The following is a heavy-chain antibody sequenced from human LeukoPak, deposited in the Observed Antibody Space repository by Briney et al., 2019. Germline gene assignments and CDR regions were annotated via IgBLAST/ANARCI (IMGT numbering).Heavy chain of an antibody. Sequence: SETLSLTCTVSGGSISSHYWSWIRQPPGKGLGWIGYIYYSGSTNYNPSLKSRVTISVDTSKNQFSLKLSSVTAADTAVYYCAREISGGGSYYDYWGQGTLVTVPS. CDR2: IYYSGST. D-gene: IGHD1-26*01. J-gene: IGHJ4*02. CDR3: AREISGGGSYYDY. CDR1: GGSISSHY. V-gene: IGHV4-59*11.